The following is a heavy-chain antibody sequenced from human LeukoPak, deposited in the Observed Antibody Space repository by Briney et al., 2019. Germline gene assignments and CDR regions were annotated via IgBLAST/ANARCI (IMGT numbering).Heavy chain of an antibody. CDR1: GFTFSSYA. CDR2: ISGSGGST. V-gene: IGHV3-23*01. J-gene: IGHJ4*02. D-gene: IGHD3-16*01. Sequence: GGSLRLSCAASGFTFSSYAMSWVRQAPGTGLARVSVISGSGGSTYYADSVKGRFGISRDNSKNTLYLQMHSLRAEDTAVYYCAREVGDFDYWGQGTLVTVSS. CDR3: AREVGDFDY.